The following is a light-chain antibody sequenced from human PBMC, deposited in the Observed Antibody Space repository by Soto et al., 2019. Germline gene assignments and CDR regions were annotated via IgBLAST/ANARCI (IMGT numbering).Light chain of an antibody. Sequence: EIVMTQSPASLSVSPGGRAILSCRASQSVSSNLAWYRQKPGQAPRLLIYGASTRPTGIPARFSGSGSGTEFTLTISSLQSEDSAVYYWQQYNSWPPLTFGGGTKVEIK. J-gene: IGKJ4*01. CDR3: QQYNSWPPLT. V-gene: IGKV3D-15*01. CDR2: GAS. CDR1: QSVSSN.